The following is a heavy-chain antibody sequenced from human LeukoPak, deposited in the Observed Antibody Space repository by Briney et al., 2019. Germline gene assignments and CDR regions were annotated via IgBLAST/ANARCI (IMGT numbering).Heavy chain of an antibody. CDR2: IYPGDSDT. Sequence: GESLKISCKVSGYSSTSYWIGWARQMPGKGLEWMGIIYPGDSDTRYSPSFQGQVTISADKSISTAYLQWSSPKASDTAMYYCGRGGYYSGGIFYYYFDYWGQGTLVTVSS. V-gene: IGHV5-51*01. J-gene: IGHJ4*02. CDR3: GRGGYYSGGIFYYYFDY. D-gene: IGHD2-15*01. CDR1: GYSSTSYW.